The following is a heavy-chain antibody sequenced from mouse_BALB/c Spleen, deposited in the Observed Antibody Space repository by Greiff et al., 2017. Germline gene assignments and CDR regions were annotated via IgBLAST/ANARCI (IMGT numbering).Heavy chain of an antibody. CDR2: ISYSGST. D-gene: IGHD2-14*01. CDR3: ARGVYYRYDGFAY. J-gene: IGHJ3*01. V-gene: IGHV3-2*02. Sequence: EVMLVESGPGLVKPSQSLSLTCTVTGYSITSDYAWNWIRQFPGNKLEWMGYISYSGSTSYNPSLKSRISITRDTSKNQFFLQLNSVTTEDTATYYCARGVYYRYDGFAYWGQGTLVTVSA. CDR1: GYSITSDYA.